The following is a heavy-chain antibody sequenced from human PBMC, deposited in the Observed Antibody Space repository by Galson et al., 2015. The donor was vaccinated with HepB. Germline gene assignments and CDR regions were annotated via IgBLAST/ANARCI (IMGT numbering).Heavy chain of an antibody. Sequence: SVKVSCKASGYTFTGYYMHWARQAPGQGLEWMGRINPNSGGTNYAQKFQGRVTMTRDTSISTAYMELSRLRSDDTAVYYCASSIVGATATDYWGQGTLVTVSS. D-gene: IGHD1-26*01. CDR2: INPNSGGT. CDR1: GYTFTGYY. CDR3: ASSIVGATATDY. J-gene: IGHJ4*02. V-gene: IGHV1-2*06.